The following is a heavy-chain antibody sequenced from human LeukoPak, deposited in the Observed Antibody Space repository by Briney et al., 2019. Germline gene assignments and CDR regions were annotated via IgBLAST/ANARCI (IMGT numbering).Heavy chain of an antibody. CDR3: ARGVTVTTDYYYYYMDV. Sequence: GASVKVSCKASGGTFSSYAISWVRQAPGQGLEWMGGIIPIFGTANYAQKFQGRVTITTDESTSTAYMELSSLRSEDTAVYYCARGVTVTTDYYYYYMDVWGKGTTVTVSS. V-gene: IGHV1-69*05. J-gene: IGHJ6*03. D-gene: IGHD4-11*01. CDR1: GGTFSSYA. CDR2: IIPIFGTA.